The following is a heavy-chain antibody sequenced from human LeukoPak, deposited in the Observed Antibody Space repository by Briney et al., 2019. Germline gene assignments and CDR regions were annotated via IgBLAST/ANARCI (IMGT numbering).Heavy chain of an antibody. V-gene: IGHV6-1*01. CDR2: TYCRSKWYN. Sequence: SQTLSLTCAISGDSVSSNTAAWNWIRQSPSRGLEWLGRTYCRSKWYNDYAVSVKSRITINPDTSKNQFSLQLNSVTPEDTAVYYCARGGAVMAYSGFQHWGQGTLVTVSS. D-gene: IGHD2-21*01. J-gene: IGHJ1*01. CDR3: ARGGAVMAYSGFQH. CDR1: GDSVSSNTAA.